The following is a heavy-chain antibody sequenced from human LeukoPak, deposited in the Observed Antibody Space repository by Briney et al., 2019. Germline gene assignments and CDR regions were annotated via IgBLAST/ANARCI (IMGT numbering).Heavy chain of an antibody. CDR1: GGSFSGYY. J-gene: IGHJ5*02. D-gene: IGHD3-22*01. CDR3: ARDSDYYDSSGLP. CDR2: INHSGST. Sequence: SETLSLTCAVYGGSFSGYYWSWIRQPPGKGLEWIGEINHSGSTNYNPSLKSRVTMSVDTSKNQFSLKLSSVTAADTAVYYCARDSDYYDSSGLPWGQGTLVTVSS. V-gene: IGHV4-34*01.